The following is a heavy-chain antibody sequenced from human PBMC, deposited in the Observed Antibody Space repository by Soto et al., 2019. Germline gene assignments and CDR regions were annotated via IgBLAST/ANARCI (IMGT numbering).Heavy chain of an antibody. CDR3: ANDLGFLRPDAFDI. D-gene: IGHD4-17*01. CDR2: ISASGGVT. J-gene: IGHJ3*02. CDR1: AFTFSNYA. Sequence: VQLLESGGCLVQPGGSLRLSCAASAFTFSNYAMSWVRQAPGMGLEWVSVISASGGVTYYADSVKGRFTFSRYSSKNTVSLQMSSLRAEATAVYYCANDLGFLRPDAFDIWGQGTMVTVSS. V-gene: IGHV3-23*01.